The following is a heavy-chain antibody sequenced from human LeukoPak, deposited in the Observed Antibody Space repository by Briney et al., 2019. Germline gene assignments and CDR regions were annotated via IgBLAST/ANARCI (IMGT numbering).Heavy chain of an antibody. CDR3: ARGQYYYDSSGYLNWFDP. Sequence: SETLSLTCTVSGYSISSGYYWGWIRQPPGEGLEWIGSIYHSGSTYYNPSLKRRVTISVDTSKNQFSLKLSSVTAADTAVYYCARGQYYYDSSGYLNWFDPWGQGTLVTVSS. V-gene: IGHV4-38-2*02. CDR2: IYHSGST. J-gene: IGHJ5*02. D-gene: IGHD3-22*01. CDR1: GYSISSGYY.